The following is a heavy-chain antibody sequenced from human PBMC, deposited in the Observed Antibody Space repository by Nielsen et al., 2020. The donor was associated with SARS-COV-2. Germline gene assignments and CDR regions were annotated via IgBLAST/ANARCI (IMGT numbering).Heavy chain of an antibody. CDR1: GFVVSSNY. J-gene: IGHJ4*02. D-gene: IGHD3-10*01. V-gene: IGHV3-23*01. CDR2: ISGSGGTT. Sequence: GGSLRLSCAASGFVVSSNYLTWVRQAPGKGLEWVAGISGSGGTTDYADSAKGRFAITRDNSGNTLYLHMNSLRAEDTAIYYCAKLWFGEQAHFDYWGQGTLVTVPS. CDR3: AKLWFGEQAHFDY.